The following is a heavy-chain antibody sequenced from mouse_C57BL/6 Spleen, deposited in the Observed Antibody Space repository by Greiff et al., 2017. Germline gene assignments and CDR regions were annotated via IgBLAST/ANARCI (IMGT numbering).Heavy chain of an antibody. Sequence: VQLQQSGAELVRPGASVTLSCTASGYTFTDYEMHWVKQTPVHGLEWIGAIDPETGGTAYNQKFKGKAILTADKSSSTAYMELRSLTSEDSAVYYCTSGLFAYWGQGTLVTVSA. CDR3: TSGLFAY. CDR1: GYTFTDYE. CDR2: IDPETGGT. V-gene: IGHV1-15*01. J-gene: IGHJ3*01.